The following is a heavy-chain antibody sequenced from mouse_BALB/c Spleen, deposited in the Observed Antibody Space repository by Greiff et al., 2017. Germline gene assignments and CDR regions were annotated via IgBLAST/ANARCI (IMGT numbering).Heavy chain of an antibody. CDR1: GFAFSSYD. CDR2: ISSGGGST. J-gene: IGHJ2*01. Sequence: EVKVVESGGGLVKPGGSLKLSCAASGFAFSSYDMSWVRQTPEKRLEWVAYISSGGGSTYYPDTVKGRFTISRDNAKNTLYLQMSSLKSEDTAMYYCARGGLRRGYFDYWGQGTTLTVSS. V-gene: IGHV5-12-1*01. D-gene: IGHD2-4*01. CDR3: ARGGLRRGYFDY.